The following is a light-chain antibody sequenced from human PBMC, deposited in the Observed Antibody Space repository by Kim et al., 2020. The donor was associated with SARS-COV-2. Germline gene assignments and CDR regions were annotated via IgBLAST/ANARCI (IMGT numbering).Light chain of an antibody. V-gene: IGLV3-27*01. CDR1: VLAKRY. J-gene: IGLJ3*02. CDR2: KDN. CDR3: YSAADNNWV. Sequence: SYELTQPSSVSVSPGQTARITCSGDVLAKRYVRWFQQKPGQALVLVIYKDNKRPSGIPERFSGSSSGTTVTLTISGAQVEDEADYYCYSAADNNWVFGGGTQLTVL.